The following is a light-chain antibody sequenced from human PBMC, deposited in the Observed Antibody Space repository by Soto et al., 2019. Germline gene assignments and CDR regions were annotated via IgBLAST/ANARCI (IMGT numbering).Light chain of an antibody. CDR1: SSDVGGYNS. Sequence: QSALTQPASVSGSPGQSITISCTGTSSDVGGYNSVSWYQQHPGKAPKLMIYEVSYRPSGISNRFSGSKSGNTASLTISGLQAEDEADYYCSFYITTITLGVFGTGTKLTVL. J-gene: IGLJ1*01. CDR2: EVS. V-gene: IGLV2-14*01. CDR3: SFYITTITLGV.